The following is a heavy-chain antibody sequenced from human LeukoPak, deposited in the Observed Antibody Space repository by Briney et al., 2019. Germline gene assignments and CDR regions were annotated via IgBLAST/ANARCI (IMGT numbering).Heavy chain of an antibody. CDR2: INWDGGST. V-gene: IGHV3-43*01. Sequence: GRSLRLSCAASGFNFDDYTMHWVRQIPGKSLEWVSLINWDGGSTFYADSVEGRFTISRDTRKNFLYLQMISLRTEDTALYYCAKDLGKVIAAAGTSGFDSWGRGTLVTVSS. D-gene: IGHD6-13*01. CDR3: AKDLGKVIAAAGTSGFDS. J-gene: IGHJ4*01. CDR1: GFNFDDYT.